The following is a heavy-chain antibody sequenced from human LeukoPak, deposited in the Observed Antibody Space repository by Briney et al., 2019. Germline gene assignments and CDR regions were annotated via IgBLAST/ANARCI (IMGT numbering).Heavy chain of an antibody. CDR3: ARVNSRGSGRYYNYYMDV. CDR2: IYTSGST. V-gene: IGHV4-4*07. Sequence: SETLSLTCTVSGGSISSYYWSWIRQPAGKGLEWIGRIYTSGSTNYNPSLKSRVTMSVDTSKNQFSLQLSSVTAADTAVYYCARVNSRGSGRYYNYYMDVWGKGTTVTVSS. CDR1: GGSISSYY. J-gene: IGHJ6*03. D-gene: IGHD3-10*01.